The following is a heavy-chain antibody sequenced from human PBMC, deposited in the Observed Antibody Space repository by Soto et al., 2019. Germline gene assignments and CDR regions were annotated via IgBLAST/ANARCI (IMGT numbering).Heavy chain of an antibody. D-gene: IGHD3-10*01. CDR2: INHSGST. J-gene: IGHJ6*02. V-gene: IGHV4-34*01. CDR3: ARGQNKLRTYYYGMDV. Sequence: SETLSLTCVVYGGSFSGYYWSWIRQPPGKGLEWIGEINHSGSTNYNPSLKSRVTISVDTSKNQFSLKLSSVTAADTAVYYCARGQNKLRTYYYGMDVWGQGTTVTVSS. CDR1: GGSFSGYY.